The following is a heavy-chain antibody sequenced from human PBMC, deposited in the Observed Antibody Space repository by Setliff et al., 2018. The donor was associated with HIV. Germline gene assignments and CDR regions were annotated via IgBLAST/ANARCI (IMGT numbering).Heavy chain of an antibody. D-gene: IGHD1-26*01. CDR3: ARGARLLAAYSDRWDYFYMAV. J-gene: IGHJ6*03. Sequence: SETLSLTCAVFGGSFTDYYWNWIRQPPGKGLEWIGEINHSGSTHYNPSLKSRFIISVDTSKNQFSLKVNSMTAADTAVYYCARGARLLAAYSDRWDYFYMAVWGKGTTVTVSS. CDR2: INHSGST. CDR1: GGSFTDYY. V-gene: IGHV4-34*01.